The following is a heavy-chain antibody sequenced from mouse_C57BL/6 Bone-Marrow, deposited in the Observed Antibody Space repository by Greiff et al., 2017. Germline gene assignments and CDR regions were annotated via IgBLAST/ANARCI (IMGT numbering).Heavy chain of an antibody. J-gene: IGHJ1*03. CDR3: ARYGYYNWYFDV. Sequence: QVQLQQPGAELVKPGASVKMSCKASGYTFTSYWITWVKQRPGQGLERIGDIYPGSGSTNYNEKFKSKATLTVDTSSSTAYMQLSSLTSEDSAVYYCARYGYYNWYFDVWGTGTTVTVSS. CDR2: IYPGSGST. D-gene: IGHD2-3*01. CDR1: GYTFTSYW. V-gene: IGHV1-55*01.